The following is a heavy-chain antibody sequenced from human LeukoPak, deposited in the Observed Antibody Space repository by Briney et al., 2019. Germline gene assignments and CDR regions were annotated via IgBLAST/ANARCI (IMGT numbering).Heavy chain of an antibody. J-gene: IGHJ3*02. CDR2: IFYSGST. V-gene: IGHV4-59*08. Sequence: PSETLSLTCTVSGGSTSRYYWSWIWQPPGERLEWIGCIFYSGSTSYNPSLKSRVTVSVDSSKNQFSLKLSSVTAADTAVYYCARHPGEYDAFDIWGQGTMVTVSS. CDR3: ARHPGEYDAFDI. CDR1: GGSTSRYY. D-gene: IGHD7-27*01.